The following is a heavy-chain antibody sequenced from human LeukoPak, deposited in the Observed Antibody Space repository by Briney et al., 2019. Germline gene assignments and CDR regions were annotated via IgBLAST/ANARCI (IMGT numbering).Heavy chain of an antibody. D-gene: IGHD6-13*01. CDR2: ISSSSSYI. J-gene: IGHJ4*02. V-gene: IGHV3-21*01. CDR3: ARRPAAGTDY. Sequence: SGVSLRLSCAASGLTFSSYSMNWVRQAPGKGLEWVSSISSSSSYIYYADSVKGRFTISRDNAKNSLYLQMNSLRAEDTAVYYCARRPAAGTDYWGQGTLVTVSS. CDR1: GLTFSSYS.